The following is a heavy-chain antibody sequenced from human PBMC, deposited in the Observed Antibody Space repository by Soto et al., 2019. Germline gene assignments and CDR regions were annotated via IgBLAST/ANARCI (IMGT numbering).Heavy chain of an antibody. CDR1: GFTFFAYW. J-gene: IGHJ5*01. D-gene: IGHD4-17*01. CDR3: AKGCDYGDYAGENWFDS. Sequence: EVQLVESGGGLVQPGGSLRLSCAASGFTFFAYWIHWVRQVPGKGLVWVSRINSDGSHTSYADSVRGRFTISSDNSKNTVYLQMNSLTAEDTAVYYCAKGCDYGDYAGENWFDSWGQGSLVTVSS. CDR2: INSDGSHT. V-gene: IGHV3-74*01.